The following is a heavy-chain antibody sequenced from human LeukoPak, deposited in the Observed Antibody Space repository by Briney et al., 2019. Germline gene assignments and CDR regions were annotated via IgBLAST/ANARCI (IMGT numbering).Heavy chain of an antibody. D-gene: IGHD3-9*01. CDR3: AMQSSTYYDVLTGPFDI. Sequence: SETLSLTCTVSGGSISSYYWSWIRQPAGKGLEWIGRIYTSGSTNYNPSLNSRVTMSVDTSMNEFSLNVSSVTAADTAVYYCAMQSSTYYDVLTGPFDIWGQGTMVTVSS. CDR2: IYTSGST. J-gene: IGHJ3*02. V-gene: IGHV4-4*07. CDR1: GGSISSYY.